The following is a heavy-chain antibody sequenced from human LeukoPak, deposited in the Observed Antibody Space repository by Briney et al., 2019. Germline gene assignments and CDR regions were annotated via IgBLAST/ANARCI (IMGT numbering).Heavy chain of an antibody. CDR1: GGTFSSYA. CDR2: IIPILGIA. D-gene: IGHD3-10*01. Sequence: ASVKVSCKASGGTFSSYAISWVRQAPGQGLEWMGRIIPILGIANYAQKFQGRVTITADRSTSTAYMELRSLRSEDTAVYYCARGPLTGVTLFDYWGQGTLVTVSS. CDR3: ARGPLTGVTLFDY. V-gene: IGHV1-69*04. J-gene: IGHJ4*02.